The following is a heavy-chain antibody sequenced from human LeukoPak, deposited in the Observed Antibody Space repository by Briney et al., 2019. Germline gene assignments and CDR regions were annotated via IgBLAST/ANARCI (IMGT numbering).Heavy chain of an antibody. CDR2: IKQDGSEK. D-gene: IGHD3-22*01. CDR3: ARGRYYYDSSGYFPFDY. V-gene: IGHV3-7*01. J-gene: IGHJ4*02. Sequence: PGGSLRLSCAASGFTFSSYWMSWVRQAPGKGLEWVANIKQDGSEKYYVDSVKGRFTISGDNAKNSLYLQMNSLRAEDTAVYYCARGRYYYDSSGYFPFDYWGQGTLVTVSS. CDR1: GFTFSSYW.